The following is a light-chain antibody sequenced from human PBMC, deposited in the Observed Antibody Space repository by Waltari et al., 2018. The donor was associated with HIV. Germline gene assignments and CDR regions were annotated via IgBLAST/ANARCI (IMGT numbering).Light chain of an antibody. CDR2: GKN. V-gene: IGLV3-19*01. Sequence: SSELTQDPAVSVALGQTVRITCQGDSLRSYYASWYQQKPGQAPVLVIDGKNNRPARIPVRFSASSQGNTASLTITGAQAEDDADYYCNSRDSSGNHVVFCGGTKLTVL. J-gene: IGLJ2*01. CDR1: SLRSYY. CDR3: NSRDSSGNHVV.